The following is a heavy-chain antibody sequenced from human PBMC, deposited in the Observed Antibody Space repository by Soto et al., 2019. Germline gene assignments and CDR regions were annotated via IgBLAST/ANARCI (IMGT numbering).Heavy chain of an antibody. V-gene: IGHV3-23*01. D-gene: IGHD2-2*01. J-gene: IGHJ4*02. CDR1: GFTFNNYA. Sequence: EVQLLESGGGLVQPGGSLRLSCAASGFTFNNYAMGWVRQAPGKGLEWVSAITDSGDDTYYIDSVKGRFTISRDNSKSTLYLQMNRLSAEDTAIYYCAKLGSSSWSPHYYFDYWGQGTLVTVSS. CDR2: ITDSGDDT. CDR3: AKLGSSSWSPHYYFDY.